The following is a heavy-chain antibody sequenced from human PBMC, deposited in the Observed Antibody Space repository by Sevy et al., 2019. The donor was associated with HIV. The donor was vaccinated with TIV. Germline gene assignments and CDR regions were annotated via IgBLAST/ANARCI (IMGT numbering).Heavy chain of an antibody. Sequence: GGSLRLSCAASGFTFGDYAMSWVRQAPGKGLEWVGFIRSKADGGTTEYAASVKGRFTISRDDSKIIAYLQMNSLKTEDTAVYYCTGEKGRSSWVRDYYYYGMDVWGQGTTVTVSS. CDR2: IRSKADGGTT. V-gene: IGHV3-49*04. J-gene: IGHJ6*02. CDR3: TGEKGRSSWVRDYYYYGMDV. CDR1: GFTFGDYA. D-gene: IGHD5-12*01.